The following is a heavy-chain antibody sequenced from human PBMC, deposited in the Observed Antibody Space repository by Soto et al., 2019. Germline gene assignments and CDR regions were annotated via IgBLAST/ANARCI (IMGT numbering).Heavy chain of an antibody. D-gene: IGHD2-15*01. Sequence: PGGSLRLSCAASGFTFSIYAMSWVRQAPGKGLEWVSGISESGGSTYYADSVKGRFTISRDSSKNTLYLQMNRLRDEDTAVYYCAKXGRQVGESYQYHYFMDVWGQGTTVTVSS. CDR3: AKXGRQVGESYQYHYFMDV. V-gene: IGHV3-23*01. CDR2: ISESGGST. CDR1: GFTFSIYA. J-gene: IGHJ6*02.